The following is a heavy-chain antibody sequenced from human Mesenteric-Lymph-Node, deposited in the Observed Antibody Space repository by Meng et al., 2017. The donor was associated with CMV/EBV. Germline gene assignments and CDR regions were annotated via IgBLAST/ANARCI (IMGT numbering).Heavy chain of an antibody. CDR2: VNPNGGGT. J-gene: IGHJ6*02. V-gene: IGHV1-2*06. CDR1: GYTFSGYY. D-gene: IGHD5-12*01. Sequence: SGYTFSGYYMRWVRQAPGQGLGWVGRVNPNGGGTSYAQKFEGRVAMTRDTSISTAYMELSRLRSDDTAVYYCARARGLDSGYDPMDVWGQGTTVTVSS. CDR3: ARARGLDSGYDPMDV.